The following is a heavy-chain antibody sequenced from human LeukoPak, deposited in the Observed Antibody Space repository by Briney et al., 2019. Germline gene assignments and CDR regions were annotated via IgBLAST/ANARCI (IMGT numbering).Heavy chain of an antibody. J-gene: IGHJ4*02. CDR1: GFIFTRDS. Sequence: GGSLRLSCAASGFIFTRDSMNWVRQAPGKGLEWLSYIISSGDTTQYADSVKGRFTISRDNGKNSVSLQMNSLRAEDTAIYYCARDRNWAFENWGQGILVTVSS. V-gene: IGHV3-48*01. D-gene: IGHD1-14*01. CDR3: ARDRNWAFEN. CDR2: IISSGDTT.